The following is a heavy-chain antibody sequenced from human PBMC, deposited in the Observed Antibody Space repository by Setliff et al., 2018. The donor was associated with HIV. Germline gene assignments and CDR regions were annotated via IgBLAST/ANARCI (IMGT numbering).Heavy chain of an antibody. CDR1: GGSISSYS. CDR2: IYTSGST. J-gene: IGHJ6*03. CDR3: ARHAPRNHDLAGVFYPYYMDV. V-gene: IGHV4-59*08. D-gene: IGHD1-1*01. Sequence: SETLSLTCTVSGGSISSYSWSWIRQPPGKGLEWIGYIYTSGSTNYNPSLKSRVTISVDTSENQFSLKLTSVTAADTAVYYCARHAPRNHDLAGVFYPYYMDVWGKGTTVTVSS.